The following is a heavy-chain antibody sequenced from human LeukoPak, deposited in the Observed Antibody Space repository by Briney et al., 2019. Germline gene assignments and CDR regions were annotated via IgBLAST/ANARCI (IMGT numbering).Heavy chain of an antibody. CDR1: GGTFSSYA. CDR3: ARASYSSSWHYYYHYMDV. CDR2: IIPIFGTA. D-gene: IGHD6-13*01. V-gene: IGHV1-69*05. J-gene: IGHJ6*03. Sequence: SVMVSCKASGGTFSSYAISWVRQAPGQGLEWMGGIIPIFGTANYAQKFQGRVTITTDESTSTAYMELSSLRSEDTAVYYCARASYSSSWHYYYHYMDVWGKGTTVTVSS.